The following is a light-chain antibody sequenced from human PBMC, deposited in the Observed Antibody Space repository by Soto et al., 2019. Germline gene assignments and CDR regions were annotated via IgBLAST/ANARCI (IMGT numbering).Light chain of an antibody. CDR3: QHRSNWPSWT. CDR1: QSVGSN. Sequence: EILLTQSPATLPVSPGERATLSCRASQSVGSNLAWFQQKPGQAPRLLIYGSSTRATGVPARFSGSGSGADFTLTISNLQSEDFAVYYCQHRSNWPSWTFGEGTKVEIK. J-gene: IGKJ1*01. CDR2: GSS. V-gene: IGKV3-15*01.